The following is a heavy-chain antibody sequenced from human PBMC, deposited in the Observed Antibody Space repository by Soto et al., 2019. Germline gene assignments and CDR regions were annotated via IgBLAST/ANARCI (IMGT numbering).Heavy chain of an antibody. Sequence: GGSLRLSCAASGFTFSDYYMSWIRQAPGKGLEWVSYISSSGSTIYYADSVKGRFTISRDNAKNSLYLQMNSLRAEDTAVYYCGYCISTSCYHSYFQHWGQGTLVTVSS. J-gene: IGHJ1*01. V-gene: IGHV3-11*01. CDR2: ISSSGSTI. CDR3: GYCISTSCYHSYFQH. D-gene: IGHD2-2*01. CDR1: GFTFSDYY.